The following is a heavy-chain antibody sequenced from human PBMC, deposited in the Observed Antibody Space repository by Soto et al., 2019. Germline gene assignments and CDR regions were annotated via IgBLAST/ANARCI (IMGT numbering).Heavy chain of an antibody. Sequence: ASVKVSCKASGYTFTSYYMHWVRQAPGQGLEWMGIINPSGGSTSYAQKFQGRVTMTRNTSTSTVYMELSSLRSEDTAVYYCARVGNSGYDRDAFDIWGQGTMVTVSS. CDR2: INPSGGST. CDR1: GYTFTSYY. D-gene: IGHD5-12*01. CDR3: ARVGNSGYDRDAFDI. V-gene: IGHV1-46*03. J-gene: IGHJ3*02.